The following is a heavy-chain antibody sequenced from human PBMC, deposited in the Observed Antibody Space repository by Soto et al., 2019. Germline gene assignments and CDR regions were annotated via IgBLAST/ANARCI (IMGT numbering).Heavy chain of an antibody. CDR1: GGSISSGGYY. Sequence: QVQLQESGPGLVKPSQTLSLTCTVSGGSISSGGYYWSWIRQHPGKGLEWIGYIYYSGSTYYNPSLKSRVTISVDTSKNQFSLKLSSVTAADTAVYYCARDKIDCGGDCLDYWGQGTLVTVSS. V-gene: IGHV4-31*03. D-gene: IGHD2-21*02. CDR2: IYYSGST. CDR3: ARDKIDCGGDCLDY. J-gene: IGHJ4*02.